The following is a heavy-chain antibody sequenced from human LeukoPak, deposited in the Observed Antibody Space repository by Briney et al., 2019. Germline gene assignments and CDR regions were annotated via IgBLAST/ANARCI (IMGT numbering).Heavy chain of an antibody. D-gene: IGHD1-26*01. CDR1: GGSISSSSYY. Sequence: SETLSLTCTVSGGSISSSSYYWGWIRQPPGKGLEWIGSIYYSGTTYYNPSLKSRVTISVDTSKNQFSLKLTSVTATDTAVYYCAREVGATTGSHFQHWGQGTLVTVSS. CDR2: IYYSGTT. V-gene: IGHV4-39*02. J-gene: IGHJ1*01. CDR3: AREVGATTGSHFQH.